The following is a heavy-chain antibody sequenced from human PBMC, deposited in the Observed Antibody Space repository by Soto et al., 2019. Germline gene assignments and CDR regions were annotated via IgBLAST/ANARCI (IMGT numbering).Heavy chain of an antibody. D-gene: IGHD6-25*01. CDR3: AAAATDY. Sequence: EVQLMESGGGLVQPGGSLTLSCAASGFTFSSYAMSWVRQAPGKGLEWVSGISGSVGTINYADPVKGRFTISRDNSRNTLYLQMNSLRAEDTAVYYWAAAATDYWGQGTLVTVSS. CDR1: GFTFSSYA. V-gene: IGHV3-23*01. J-gene: IGHJ4*02. CDR2: ISGSVGTI.